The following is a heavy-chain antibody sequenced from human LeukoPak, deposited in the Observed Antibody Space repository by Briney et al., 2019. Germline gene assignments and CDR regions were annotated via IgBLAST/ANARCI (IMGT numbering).Heavy chain of an antibody. D-gene: IGHD6-19*01. CDR3: ARDKTSYRIAVAGSNYYYYGMDV. V-gene: IGHV1-46*01. CDR1: GYTFTIYY. J-gene: IGHJ6*02. Sequence: ASVNVSCKASGYTFTIYYMHWVRQAPGQGLEWMGIINPSGGSTSYAQKFQGRVTMTRDTSTSTVYMELISLRSEDTAAYYCARDKTSYRIAVAGSNYYYYGMDVWGQGTTVTVSS. CDR2: INPSGGST.